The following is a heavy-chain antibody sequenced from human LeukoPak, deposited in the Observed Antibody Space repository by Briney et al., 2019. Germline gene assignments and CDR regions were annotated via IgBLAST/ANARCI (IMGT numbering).Heavy chain of an antibody. Sequence: GGSLRLSCAASGFTFSDYWIHWVRQAPGKRLVWVSRINTDGSITNYADSVKGRFSISRDNAKNTLYLQISSLRAEDTAVYYCARDRGPRTGFMVREAYDYWGQGTLVTVSS. V-gene: IGHV3-74*01. CDR1: GFTFSDYW. CDR3: ARDRGPRTGFMVREAYDY. D-gene: IGHD3-10*01. CDR2: INTDGSIT. J-gene: IGHJ4*02.